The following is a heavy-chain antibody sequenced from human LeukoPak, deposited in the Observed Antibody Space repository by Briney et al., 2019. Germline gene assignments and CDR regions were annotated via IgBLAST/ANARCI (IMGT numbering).Heavy chain of an antibody. CDR3: ARDGGGVGALFDY. CDR1: GGSISSSSYY. Sequence: SETLSLTCTVSGGSISSSSYYWGWIRQPPGKGLEWIGSIYYSGSTYYNPSLKSRVTISVDTSKNQFSLKLSSVTAADTAVYYCARDGGGVGALFDYWGQGTLVTVSS. CDR2: IYYSGST. V-gene: IGHV4-39*07. J-gene: IGHJ4*02. D-gene: IGHD1-26*01.